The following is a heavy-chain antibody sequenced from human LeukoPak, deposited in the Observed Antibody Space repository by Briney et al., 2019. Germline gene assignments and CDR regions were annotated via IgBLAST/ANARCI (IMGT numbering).Heavy chain of an antibody. CDR1: GFTFSNAW. Sequence: GASLRLSCAASGFTFSNAWMSWVRQAPGKGLEWVGRIKSKTDGGTTDYAAPVKGRFTISRDDSKNTLYLQMNSLKTEDTAVYYCTTLAPSIADDYWGQGTLVTVSS. V-gene: IGHV3-15*01. CDR2: IKSKTDGGTT. CDR3: TTLAPSIADDY. D-gene: IGHD6-6*01. J-gene: IGHJ4*02.